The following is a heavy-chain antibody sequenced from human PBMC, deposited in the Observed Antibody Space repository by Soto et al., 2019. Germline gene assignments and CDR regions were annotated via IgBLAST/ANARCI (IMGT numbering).Heavy chain of an antibody. CDR3: ATWGSSWYLAGDY. Sequence: ASVKVSCKVSGFTLTELSMHWVRQAPGKGLEWMGGFDPEDGETIYAQKFQGRVAMTEDTSTDTAYMELSSLRSEDTAVYYCATWGSSWYLAGDYWGQGTLVTVSS. V-gene: IGHV1-24*01. J-gene: IGHJ4*02. D-gene: IGHD6-13*01. CDR1: GFTLTELS. CDR2: FDPEDGET.